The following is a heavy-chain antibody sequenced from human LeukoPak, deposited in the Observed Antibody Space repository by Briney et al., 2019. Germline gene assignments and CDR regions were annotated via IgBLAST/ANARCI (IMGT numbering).Heavy chain of an antibody. CDR1: GYTFTSYG. D-gene: IGHD6-19*01. J-gene: IGHJ6*02. CDR3: ARDFLGSSGWITYYYYYGMDV. V-gene: IGHV1-18*01. Sequence: ASVKVSCKASGYTFTSYGISWVRQAPGQGLEWMGRISAYNGNTNYAQKLQGRVTMTTDTSTSTAYMELRSLRSDDTAVYYCARDFLGSSGWITYYYYYGMDVWGQGTTVTVSS. CDR2: ISAYNGNT.